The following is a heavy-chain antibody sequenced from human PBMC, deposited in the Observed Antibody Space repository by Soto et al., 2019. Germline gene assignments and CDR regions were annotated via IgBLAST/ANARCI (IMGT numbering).Heavy chain of an antibody. J-gene: IGHJ4*02. V-gene: IGHV1-24*01. Sequence: ASVKVSCKASGYTFTSYYMHWVRQAPGKGLEWMGGFDPEDGETIYAQKFQGRVTMTEDTSTDTAYMELSSLRSEDTAVYYCATEGYGDLDYWGQGTLVTVSS. CDR1: GYTFTSYY. D-gene: IGHD4-17*01. CDR3: ATEGYGDLDY. CDR2: FDPEDGET.